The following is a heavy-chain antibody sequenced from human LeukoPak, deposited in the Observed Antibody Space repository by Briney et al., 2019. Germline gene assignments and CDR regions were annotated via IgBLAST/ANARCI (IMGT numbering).Heavy chain of an antibody. Sequence: SETLSLTCTVSGGSISSYYWSWIRQPPGKGLEWIGYIYYSGSTNYNPSLKSRVTISVDTSKNQFSLKLSSVTAADTAVYYCAGGGWKRYLTMDYWGQGTLVTVSS. V-gene: IGHV4-59*01. CDR1: GGSISSYY. CDR2: IYYSGST. J-gene: IGHJ4*02. CDR3: AGGGWKRYLTMDY. D-gene: IGHD6-19*01.